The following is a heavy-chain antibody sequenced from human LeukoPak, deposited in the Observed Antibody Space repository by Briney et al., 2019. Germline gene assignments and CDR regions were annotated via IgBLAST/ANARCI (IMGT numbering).Heavy chain of an antibody. V-gene: IGHV4-4*07. J-gene: IGHJ4*02. CDR1: GESTTSYY. Sequence: PETLSLTCSVSGESTTSYYWSRIRQSAGKGLEWIGRIYAPGSTNYNPSLKSRVTMSIDTSKNQFSLKLRSVMAADTAVYYCARAYCVGDCTVLHIYFDNWGQGTLVTVSS. D-gene: IGHD2-21*02. CDR2: IYAPGST. CDR3: ARAYCVGDCTVLHIYFDN.